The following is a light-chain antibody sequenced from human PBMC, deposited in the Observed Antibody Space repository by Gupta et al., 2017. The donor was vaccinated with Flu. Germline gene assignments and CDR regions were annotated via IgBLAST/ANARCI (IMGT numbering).Light chain of an antibody. V-gene: IGLV1-44*01. Sequence: QSVLAQPPPASGTPGQRVIISCSGRSSNIGSNTVNWYQQVPGMAPKLLIYGNNQRPSGVPDRFSGSKSGTSASLAINGLQSEDEADYYCAAWDDSLNGHYVFGTGTEVTVL. CDR1: SSNIGSNT. CDR3: AAWDDSLNGHYV. CDR2: GNN. J-gene: IGLJ1*01.